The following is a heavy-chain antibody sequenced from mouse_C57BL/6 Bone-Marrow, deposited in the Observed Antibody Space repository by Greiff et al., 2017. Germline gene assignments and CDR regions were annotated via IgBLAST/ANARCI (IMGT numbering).Heavy chain of an antibody. CDR3: ARVGYYWYFDV. CDR2: IYPSDSET. J-gene: IGHJ1*03. V-gene: IGHV1-61*01. Sequence: QVQLQQPGAELVRPGSSVKLSCKASGYTFTSYWMDWVKQRPGHGLEWIGNIYPSDSETHYNQKFKDKATLTVDKSSSTAYMHLRSLTSEDAAVYYCARVGYYWYFDVWGTGPTVTVAS. CDR1: GYTFTSYW. D-gene: IGHD2-2*01.